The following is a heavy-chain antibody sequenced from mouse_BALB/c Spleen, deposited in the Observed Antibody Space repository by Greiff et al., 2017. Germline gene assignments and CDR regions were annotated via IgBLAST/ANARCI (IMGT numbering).Heavy chain of an antibody. CDR3: ARGYWDYYAMDY. D-gene: IGHD4-1*01. J-gene: IGHJ4*01. Sequence: EVKLMESGGGLVQPGGSLRLSCATSGFTFTDYYMSWVRQPPGKALEWLGFIRNKANGYTTEYSASVKGRFTISRDNSQSILYLQMNTLRAEDSATYYCARGYWDYYAMDYWGQGTSVTVSS. CDR1: GFTFTDYY. V-gene: IGHV7-3*02. CDR2: IRNKANGYTT.